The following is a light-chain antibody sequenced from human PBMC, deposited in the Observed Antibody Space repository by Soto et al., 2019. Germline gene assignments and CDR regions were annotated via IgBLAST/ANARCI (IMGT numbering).Light chain of an antibody. Sequence: EIVLTQSPGTRSLSPGERATLSCRASQSVSSSYLAWYQQKPGQAPRLLICGASSRATGIPDRFSGSGSGTDFTLTISRLEPEDFAVYYCQQYDTSPRTFDQGTKVEMK. CDR2: GAS. V-gene: IGKV3-20*01. CDR1: QSVSSSY. J-gene: IGKJ1*01. CDR3: QQYDTSPRT.